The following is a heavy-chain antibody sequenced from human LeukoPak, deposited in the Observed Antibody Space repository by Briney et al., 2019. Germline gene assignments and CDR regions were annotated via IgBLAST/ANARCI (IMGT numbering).Heavy chain of an antibody. Sequence: ASVKVSCTASGGTFSSYAISWVRQAPGQGLEWMGGIIPIFGTANYAQKFQGRVTITADESTSTAYMELSSLRSEDTAVYYCARRGGEYCGGDCYSEFDYWGQGTLVTVSS. D-gene: IGHD2-21*02. J-gene: IGHJ4*02. CDR3: ARRGGEYCGGDCYSEFDY. CDR1: GGTFSSYA. V-gene: IGHV1-69*13. CDR2: IIPIFGTA.